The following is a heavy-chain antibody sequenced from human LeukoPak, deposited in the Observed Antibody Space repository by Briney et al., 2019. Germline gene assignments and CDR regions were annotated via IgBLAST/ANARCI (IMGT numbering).Heavy chain of an antibody. D-gene: IGHD3-22*01. CDR1: GGSISGYY. J-gene: IGHJ1*01. CDR3: AKFDDSSGYYYYFQH. Sequence: NPSETLSLTCSVSGGSISGYYWTWIRQPPGKGLEWIGYIYYSGSTNYNPSLKSRVTISVDMSKNHLSLRLSSVTAADTAVYYCAKFDDSSGYYYYFQHWGQGTLVTVSS. V-gene: IGHV4-59*08. CDR2: IYYSGST.